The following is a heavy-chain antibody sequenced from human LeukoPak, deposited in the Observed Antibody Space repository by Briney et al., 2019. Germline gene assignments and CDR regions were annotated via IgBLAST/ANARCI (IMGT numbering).Heavy chain of an antibody. V-gene: IGHV3-7*01. CDR1: GFTFSTFW. D-gene: IGHD5-12*01. J-gene: IGHJ5*02. Sequence: GGSLRLSWAASGFTFSTFWLNWVRQAQGRGPEWVANINPDGGETYYVDSVKGRFTVSRDNAKNSLYLHMNSLRADDTAVYYCRIGHYSGYAWDQGTLVTVSS. CDR2: INPDGGET. CDR3: RIGHYSGYA.